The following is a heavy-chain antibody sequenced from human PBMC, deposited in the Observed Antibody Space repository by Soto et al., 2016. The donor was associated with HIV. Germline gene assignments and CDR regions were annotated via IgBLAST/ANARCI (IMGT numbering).Heavy chain of an antibody. J-gene: IGHJ6*02. D-gene: IGHD5-12*01. CDR1: GFTFSSYA. CDR2: ISYDGSNK. Sequence: VQLVESGGGVVQPGRSLTLSCVASGFTFSSYAMHWVRQAPGKGLEWVAVISYDGSNKYSADSVKGRFTISRDNSKNTLYLQMNSLRAEDTAVYYCAKDPGGGYVPYYYGMDVVGPRDHGHRLL. V-gene: IGHV3-30*04. CDR3: AKDPGGGYVPYYYGMDV.